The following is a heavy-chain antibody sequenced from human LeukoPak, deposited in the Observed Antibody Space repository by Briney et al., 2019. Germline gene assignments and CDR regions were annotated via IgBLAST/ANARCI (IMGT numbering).Heavy chain of an antibody. CDR3: APLAGES. D-gene: IGHD1-26*01. Sequence: SGTLSLTCTVSGGTVVTSAYSWGWIRQPPGKGLEYIGNVYYSGSAYYNPSLRSRVTLSIDTSSNQFSLRLTSVTAADTAVYYCAPLAGESWGQGTLVTVSS. CDR2: VYYSGSA. V-gene: IGHV4-39*01. CDR1: GGTVVTSAYS. J-gene: IGHJ5*02.